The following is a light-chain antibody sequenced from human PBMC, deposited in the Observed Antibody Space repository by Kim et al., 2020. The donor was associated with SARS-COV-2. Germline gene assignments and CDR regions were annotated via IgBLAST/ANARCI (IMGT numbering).Light chain of an antibody. Sequence: SYELTQPPSVSVSPGQTASITCSGDKLGDKYACWYQQKPGQSPVLVIYQDSKRPSGIPERFSGSNSGNTATLTISGTQAMDKADYYCQAWDSSTHNYVFG. V-gene: IGLV3-1*01. CDR3: QAWDSSTHNYV. CDR2: QDS. CDR1: KLGDKY. J-gene: IGLJ1*01.